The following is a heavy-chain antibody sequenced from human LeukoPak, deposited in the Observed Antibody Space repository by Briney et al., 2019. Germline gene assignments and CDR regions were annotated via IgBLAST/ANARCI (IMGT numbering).Heavy chain of an antibody. D-gene: IGHD4-17*01. J-gene: IGHJ6*02. Sequence: SETLSLTCTVSGGSISSGGYYWSWIRQHPGKGLEWIGYIYYSGSTYYNPSLKSRVTISVDTSKNQFSLKLSSVTAADTAVYYCARGGYGDYNLYYYGMGVWGQGTTVTVSS. CDR1: GGSISSGGYY. CDR2: IYYSGST. V-gene: IGHV4-31*03. CDR3: ARGGYGDYNLYYYGMGV.